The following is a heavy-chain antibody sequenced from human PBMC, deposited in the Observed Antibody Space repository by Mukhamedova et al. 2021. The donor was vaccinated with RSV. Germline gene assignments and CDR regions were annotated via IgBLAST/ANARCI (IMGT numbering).Heavy chain of an antibody. J-gene: IGHJ3*01. Sequence: GFTFSSYAMHWVRQAPGKGLEWVAVISYDGSNKYYADSVKGRFTISRDNSKNTLYLQMNSLRAEDTAVYYCARGWYYDYVAGAFD. CDR2: ISYDGSNK. CDR1: GFTFSSYA. CDR3: ARGWYYDYVAGAFD. D-gene: IGHD3-16*01. V-gene: IGHV3-30*04.